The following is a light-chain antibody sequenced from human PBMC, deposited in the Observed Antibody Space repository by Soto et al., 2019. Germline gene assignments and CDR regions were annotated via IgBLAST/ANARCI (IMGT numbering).Light chain of an antibody. J-gene: IGLJ2*01. V-gene: IGLV1-44*01. CDR3: ASSYYSLNGLGL. CDR2: GGN. Sequence: QSVLTQPPSASGTPGQTVTISCSGSSSNIGRHSVNWYRQLPGTAPQLLIYGGNQRPTGVLARITGSTSGDSSSLAISGLQSEDDADDYCASSYYSLNGLGLFGGGTQLTVL. CDR1: SSNIGRHS.